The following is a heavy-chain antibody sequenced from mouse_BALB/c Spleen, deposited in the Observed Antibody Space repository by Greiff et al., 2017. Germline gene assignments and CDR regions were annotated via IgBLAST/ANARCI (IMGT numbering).Heavy chain of an antibody. Sequence: EVKLMESGPGLVKPSQSLSLTCTVTGYSITSDYAWNWIRQFPGNKLEWMGYISYSGSTSYNPSLKSRISITRDTSKNQFFLQLNSVTTEDTATYYCARSDYYGSSPFDYWGQGTTLTVSS. CDR2: ISYSGST. CDR3: ARSDYYGSSPFDY. CDR1: GYSITSDYA. D-gene: IGHD1-1*01. V-gene: IGHV3-2*02. J-gene: IGHJ2*01.